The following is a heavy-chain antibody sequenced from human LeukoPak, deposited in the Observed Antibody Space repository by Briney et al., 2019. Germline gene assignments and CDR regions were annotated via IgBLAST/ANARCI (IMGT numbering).Heavy chain of an antibody. Sequence: ASVKVSCKASGYTFTSYGISWVRQAPGQGLEWMGWISAYNGNTNYAQKLQGRVTMTTGTSTSTAYMELRSLRSGDTAVYYCARDIGVYDFWSGYRYYFDYWGQGTLVTVSS. CDR2: ISAYNGNT. CDR3: ARDIGVYDFWSGYRYYFDY. V-gene: IGHV1-18*01. J-gene: IGHJ4*02. CDR1: GYTFTSYG. D-gene: IGHD3-3*01.